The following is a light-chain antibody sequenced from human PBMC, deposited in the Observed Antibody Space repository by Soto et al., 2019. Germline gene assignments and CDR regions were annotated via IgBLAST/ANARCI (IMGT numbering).Light chain of an antibody. CDR1: SSNIKTNY. Sequence: QSVLTQPPSASGTPGQRVVISCSVSSSNIKTNYVHWYQQLPGMGPKLLIYRNDQRPSGVPDRFSGSKSGTSASLAISGLRSEDEAEYYCATWDETLSGHVFGTGTKVTVL. V-gene: IGLV1-47*01. CDR3: ATWDETLSGHV. CDR2: RND. J-gene: IGLJ1*01.